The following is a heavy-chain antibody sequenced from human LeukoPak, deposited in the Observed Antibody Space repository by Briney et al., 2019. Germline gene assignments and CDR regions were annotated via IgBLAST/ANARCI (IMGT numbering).Heavy chain of an antibody. J-gene: IGHJ5*01. Sequence: GGSLSLSCTASGFSLGNYWMGWVRQASGKGLEWVANINQDGSQNRYVDSVKGRFIIFRDNAKNSLFLQMNSLRADDTAVYYCAKVDGYNNGWYDSWGQGTLVIVSS. D-gene: IGHD5-24*01. CDR3: AKVDGYNNGWYDS. CDR2: INQDGSQN. CDR1: GFSLGNYW. V-gene: IGHV3-7*01.